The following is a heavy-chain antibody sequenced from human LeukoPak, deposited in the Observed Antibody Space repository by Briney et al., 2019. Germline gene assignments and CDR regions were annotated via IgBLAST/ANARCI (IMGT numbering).Heavy chain of an antibody. V-gene: IGHV3-23*01. CDR2: ISGNGGSP. J-gene: IGHJ5*02. CDR1: GFTFSSYA. CDR3: IVFGDSNH. Sequence: GGSLRLSCAASGFTFSSYAMSWVRQAPGKGLEWVSVISGNGGSPYYADSVKGRFTISRDTSKNTLYLQINSLRVEDTAVYYCIVFGDSNHWGQRTLVTVSS. D-gene: IGHD4-17*01.